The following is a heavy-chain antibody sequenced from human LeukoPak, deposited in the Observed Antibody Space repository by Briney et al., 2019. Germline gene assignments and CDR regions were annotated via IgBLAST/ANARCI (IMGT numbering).Heavy chain of an antibody. CDR3: ARLVELNYYDSSGYDY. CDR1: GGSISSYY. J-gene: IGHJ4*02. Sequence: SETLSLTCTVSGGSISSYYWSWIRQPPGKGLEWIGYIYYSGSTNYNHSLKSRVTISVDTSKNQFSLKLSSVTAADTAVYYCARLVELNYYDSSGYDYWGQGTLVTVSS. V-gene: IGHV4-59*08. D-gene: IGHD3-22*01. CDR2: IYYSGST.